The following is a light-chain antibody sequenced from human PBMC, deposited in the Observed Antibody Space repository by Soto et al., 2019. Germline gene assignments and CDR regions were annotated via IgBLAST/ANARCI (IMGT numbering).Light chain of an antibody. J-gene: IGKJ3*01. CDR1: QNINNW. Sequence: DIQVTQSPSTLSASVGDRVTITCRASQNINNWLAWYQQKPGKAPKLLIYKASTLNSGIPARFSGSGSGTDFTLPISSLQPDDFASYYCEVYNNYFGPGTTVDI. V-gene: IGKV1-5*03. CDR2: KAS. CDR3: EVYNNY.